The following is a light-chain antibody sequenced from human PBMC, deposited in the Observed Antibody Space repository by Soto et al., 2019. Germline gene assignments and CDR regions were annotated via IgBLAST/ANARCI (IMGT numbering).Light chain of an antibody. J-gene: IGKJ1*01. CDR1: QGISNY. CDR2: AAS. V-gene: IGKV1-27*01. CDR3: QEYNSAPRT. Sequence: DIQMTQSPSSLSASVGDRVTITCRASQGISNYLAWYQQKPGKVPKLLIYAASTLQAGVPSRFSGSRSGTAFTLTISSLQPEDVATYYCQEYNSAPRTFGQGPKVEIK.